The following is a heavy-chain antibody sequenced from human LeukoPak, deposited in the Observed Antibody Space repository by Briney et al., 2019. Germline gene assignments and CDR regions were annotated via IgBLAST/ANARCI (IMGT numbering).Heavy chain of an antibody. CDR1: GFTFSSYA. J-gene: IGHJ6*03. CDR2: IPYDGSNK. V-gene: IGHV3-30-3*01. CDR3: ARPSGRITIFGVVEDYYYMDV. Sequence: PGGSLRLSCAASGFTFSSYAMHGVRQAPGRGLECVAVIPYDGSNKYYADSVKGRFTISRDNSKNTLYLQMNSLRAEDTAVYYCARPSGRITIFGVVEDYYYMDVWGKGTTVTVSS. D-gene: IGHD3-3*01.